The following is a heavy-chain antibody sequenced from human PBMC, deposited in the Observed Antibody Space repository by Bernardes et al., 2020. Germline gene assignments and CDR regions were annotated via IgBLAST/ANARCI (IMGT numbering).Heavy chain of an antibody. CDR3: ARGYSSGRAKGYYFDY. V-gene: IGHV4-39*01. J-gene: IGHJ4*02. CDR1: GGSISSSSYY. D-gene: IGHD6-19*01. CDR2: IYYSGST. Sequence: SETLSLTCTVSGGSISSSSYYWGWIRQPPGKGLEWIGSIYYSGSTYYNPSLKSRVTISVDTSKNQFSLKLSSVTAADTAVYYCARGYSSGRAKGYYFDYWGQGTLVTVSS.